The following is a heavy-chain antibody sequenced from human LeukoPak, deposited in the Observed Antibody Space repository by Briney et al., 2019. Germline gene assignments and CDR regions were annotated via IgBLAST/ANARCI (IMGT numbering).Heavy chain of an antibody. CDR3: ARVDYDSSGYFPHYHYYYYMDV. Sequence: GGSLRLSCTASGFTFSSYWMSWARQAPGKGLEWVANIKQDGSEKYYVDSVKGRFTISRDNAKNSLYLQMNSLRAEDTAVYYCARVDYDSSGYFPHYHYYYYMDVWGKGTTVTVSS. CDR2: IKQDGSEK. D-gene: IGHD3-22*01. J-gene: IGHJ6*03. V-gene: IGHV3-7*04. CDR1: GFTFSSYW.